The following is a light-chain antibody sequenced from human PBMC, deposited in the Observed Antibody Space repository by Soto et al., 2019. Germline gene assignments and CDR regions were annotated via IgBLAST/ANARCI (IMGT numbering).Light chain of an antibody. J-gene: IGKJ4*01. CDR3: QQANSFPLT. V-gene: IGKV1-5*01. CDR1: QSISSW. Sequence: DIQMTQSPSTLSATAGDIVTISFRASQSISSWLAWYQHKPGKAPKLLIYDASNLDSGVPSRFSGSGSGTEFSLTISNLQPDDCATYYCQQANSFPLTFGGGTKVDI. CDR2: DAS.